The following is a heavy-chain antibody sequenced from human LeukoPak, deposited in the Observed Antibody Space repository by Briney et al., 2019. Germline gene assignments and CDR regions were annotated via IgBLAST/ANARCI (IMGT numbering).Heavy chain of an antibody. CDR1: GFTFSSYG. Sequence: GGSLRLSCAAFGFTFSSYGMHWVRQAPGKGLEWVAVIWYDGSNKYYADSVKGRFTISRDNSKNTLYLQMNSLRAEDTAVYYCAREWGPIAVAGKTDAFDIWGQGTMVTVSS. CDR3: AREWGPIAVAGKTDAFDI. CDR2: IWYDGSNK. V-gene: IGHV3-33*01. J-gene: IGHJ3*02. D-gene: IGHD6-19*01.